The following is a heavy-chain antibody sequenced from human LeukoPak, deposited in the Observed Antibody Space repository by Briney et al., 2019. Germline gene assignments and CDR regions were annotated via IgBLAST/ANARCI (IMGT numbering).Heavy chain of an antibody. Sequence: SETLSLTCIVSGGSISSSNYWDWIRQPPGQGLEWIGSMSHSERTYYNPSLKSRVTISVDTSKNQFSLKLSSVTAADTAVYYCARDSIGGGFDYWGQGTLVTVSS. J-gene: IGHJ4*02. V-gene: IGHV4-39*07. CDR1: GGSISSSNY. CDR2: MSHSERT. CDR3: ARDSIGGGFDY. D-gene: IGHD2-21*01.